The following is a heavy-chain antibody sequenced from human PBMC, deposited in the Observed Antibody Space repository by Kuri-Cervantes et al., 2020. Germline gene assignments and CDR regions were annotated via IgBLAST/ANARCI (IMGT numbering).Heavy chain of an antibody. CDR3: AKAGLRLGMSDYFDY. V-gene: IGHV3-9*01. Sequence: SLKISCAASGFTFDDYAMHWVRRAPGKGLEWVSGISWNGGSVAYADSVKGRFTISRDNAKKSLYLQMNSLRVEDTALYYCAKAGLRLGMSDYFDYWGQGTLVTVSS. CDR2: ISWNGGSV. CDR1: GFTFDDYA. J-gene: IGHJ4*02. D-gene: IGHD3-16*01.